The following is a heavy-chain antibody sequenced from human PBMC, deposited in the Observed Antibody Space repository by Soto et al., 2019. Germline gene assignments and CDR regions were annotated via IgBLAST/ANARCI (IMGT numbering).Heavy chain of an antibody. Sequence: PGGSLRLSCSASGFSFSTYAMSWVRQTPGKGLEWISGISASDDEKDYADSVKGRFTISRDNTNNSLFLQMDSLRAEDTALYYCVRDDFYYEHPYYYGPAFDSWGQGTLVTVSS. CDR2: ISASDDEK. J-gene: IGHJ4*02. CDR3: VRDDFYYEHPYYYGPAFDS. CDR1: GFSFSTYA. V-gene: IGHV3-23*01. D-gene: IGHD3-10*01.